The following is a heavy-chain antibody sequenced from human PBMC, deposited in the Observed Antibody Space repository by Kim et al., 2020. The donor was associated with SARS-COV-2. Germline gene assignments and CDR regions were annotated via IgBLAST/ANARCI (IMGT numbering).Heavy chain of an antibody. J-gene: IGHJ5*02. CDR2: T. Sequence: TIYAQKFQGRVTMTEDTSTDTAYMELSSLRSEDTAVYYCATDLSGNWFDPWGQGTLVTVSS. V-gene: IGHV1-24*01. CDR3: ATDLSGNWFDP. D-gene: IGHD3-10*01.